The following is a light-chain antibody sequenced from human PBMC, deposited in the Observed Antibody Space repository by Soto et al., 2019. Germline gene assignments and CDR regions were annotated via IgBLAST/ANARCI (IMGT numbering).Light chain of an antibody. CDR3: QQYDSSPLT. V-gene: IGKV3-20*01. Sequence: DIVLTQSPCTLSLSPGERATLSCRASQSVSSSFLAWYQQKPGQAHRLLIYGASSRATGIPDRFSGSGSGTDFTLTISRLEPEDVAVYYCQQYDSSPLTFGGGTKVEIK. CDR2: GAS. J-gene: IGKJ4*01. CDR1: QSVSSSF.